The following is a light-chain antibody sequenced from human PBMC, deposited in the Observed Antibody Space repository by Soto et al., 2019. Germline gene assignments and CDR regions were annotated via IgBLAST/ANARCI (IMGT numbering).Light chain of an antibody. Sequence: QSVLTQSSASSASLGSSVRLTCTLSSGHSSYIIAWHQQQPVKAPRYLMKLEGSGTYNKGSGVPDRFSGSSSGADRYLTISNLKLEDEADDHCETWYSNRQVFGGGTKLTVL. CDR3: ETWYSNRQV. CDR2: LEGSGTY. CDR1: SGHSSYI. J-gene: IGLJ2*01. V-gene: IGLV4-60*02.